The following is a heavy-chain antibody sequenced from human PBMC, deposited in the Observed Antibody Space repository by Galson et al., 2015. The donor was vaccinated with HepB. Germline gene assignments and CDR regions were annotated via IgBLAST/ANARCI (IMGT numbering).Heavy chain of an antibody. J-gene: IGHJ4*02. V-gene: IGHV3-23*01. CDR2: ISGSGGST. CDR1: GFTFSSYA. CDR3: AKDHTMIVGHNY. D-gene: IGHD3-22*01. Sequence: SLRLSCAASGFTFSSYAMSWVRQAPGKGLEWVSAISGSGGSTYYADSVKGRFTISRDNSKNTLYLQMNSLRAEDTAVYYCAKDHTMIVGHNYWGQGTLITVSS.